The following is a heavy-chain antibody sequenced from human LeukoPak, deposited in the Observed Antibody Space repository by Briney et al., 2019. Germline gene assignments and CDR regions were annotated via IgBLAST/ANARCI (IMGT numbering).Heavy chain of an antibody. CDR1: GGSISSYY. CDR3: AREGQKAFDY. Sequence: SETLSLTCTVSGGSISSYYWSWIRQPPGKGLEWIGYIYYSGSTYYNPSLKSRVTISVDTSKNQFSLKLSSVTAADTAVYYCAREGQKAFDYWGQGTLVTVSS. V-gene: IGHV4-59*12. J-gene: IGHJ4*02. CDR2: IYYSGST.